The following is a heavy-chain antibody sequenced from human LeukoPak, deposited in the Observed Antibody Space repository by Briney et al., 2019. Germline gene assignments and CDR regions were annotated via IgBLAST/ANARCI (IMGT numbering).Heavy chain of an antibody. Sequence: GASVKVSCKASGYTFTSYGISWVRQAPGQGLEWMEWISAYNGNTNYAQKLQGRVTMTTDTSTSTAYMELRSLRSDDTAVYYCARDSPRYYYGSGSYYTNWFDPWGQGTLVTVSS. CDR2: ISAYNGNT. J-gene: IGHJ5*02. V-gene: IGHV1-18*01. CDR1: GYTFTSYG. D-gene: IGHD3-10*01. CDR3: ARDSPRYYYGSGSYYTNWFDP.